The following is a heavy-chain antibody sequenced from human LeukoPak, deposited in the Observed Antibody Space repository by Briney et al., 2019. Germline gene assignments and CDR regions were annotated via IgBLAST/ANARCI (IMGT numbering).Heavy chain of an antibody. D-gene: IGHD6-13*01. CDR3: ARVPPGMYSSSWYGGFWFDP. Sequence: GASVKVSCKASGYTFTSYAITWVRQAPGQGLEWMGWISSYNGNTNYAQKLQGRVTMTTETSTSTAYMELRSLRSDDTAVYYCARVPPGMYSSSWYGGFWFDPWGQGTLVTVSS. CDR1: GYTFTSYA. J-gene: IGHJ5*02. CDR2: ISSYNGNT. V-gene: IGHV1-18*01.